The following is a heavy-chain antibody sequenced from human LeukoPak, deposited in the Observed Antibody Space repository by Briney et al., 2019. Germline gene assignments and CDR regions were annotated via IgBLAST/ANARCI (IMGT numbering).Heavy chain of an antibody. J-gene: IGHJ5*01. CDR2: ITFTDDAT. CDR3: AKDGQFGHTTGWKHTWFDS. Sequence: GGSLRLSCATSGFTFSSFDMTWVRQAPGKGLEWVSTITFTDDATYNEDSVKGRFSISRDNSKKIVYLQMNSLRVDDKAVFYCAKDGQFGHTTGWKHTWFDSWGQGTLVTVSS. V-gene: IGHV3-23*01. D-gene: IGHD6-19*01. CDR1: GFTFSSFD.